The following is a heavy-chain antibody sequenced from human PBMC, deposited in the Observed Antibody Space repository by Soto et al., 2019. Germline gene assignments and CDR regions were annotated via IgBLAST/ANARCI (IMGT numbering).Heavy chain of an antibody. J-gene: IGHJ4*02. CDR3: ARTLYGDNVDY. Sequence: ASVKVSCKASGYTLTSYAISWVRQAPGQRLEWMGWINAGNGNTKYSQKLQGRVTITRDTSASTAYMELSSLRSEDTAVYYCARTLYGDNVDYWGKGTLVTVSS. D-gene: IGHD4-17*01. CDR1: GYTLTSYA. V-gene: IGHV1-3*01. CDR2: INAGNGNT.